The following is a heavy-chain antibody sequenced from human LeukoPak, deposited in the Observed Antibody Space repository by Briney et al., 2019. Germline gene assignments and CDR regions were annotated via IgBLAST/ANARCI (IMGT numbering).Heavy chain of an antibody. Sequence: GGSLRLSCAASGFTFSSYSMNWVRQAPGKGLEWVSSISSSSSSYIYYADSVKGRFTISRDNAKNSLYLQMNSLRAEDTAVYYCARDTNSWCSDIWGKGTTVTVSS. J-gene: IGHJ6*04. CDR2: ISSSSSSYI. D-gene: IGHD6-13*01. CDR3: ARDTNSWCSDI. CDR1: GFTFSSYS. V-gene: IGHV3-21*01.